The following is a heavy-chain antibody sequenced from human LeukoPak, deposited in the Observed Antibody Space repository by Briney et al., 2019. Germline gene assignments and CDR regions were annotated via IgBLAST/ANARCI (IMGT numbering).Heavy chain of an antibody. J-gene: IGHJ4*02. CDR2: ISGSGGST. V-gene: IGHV3-23*01. D-gene: IGHD3-22*01. CDR3: ARVRYYYDSSGYYPVDFDY. CDR1: GFTFSSYA. Sequence: GGSLRLSSAASGFTFSSYAMSWVRQAPGKGLEWVSAISGSGGSTYYADSVKGRFTISRDNAKNSLYLQMNSLRAEDTAVYYCARVRYYYDSSGYYPVDFDYWGQGTLVTVSS.